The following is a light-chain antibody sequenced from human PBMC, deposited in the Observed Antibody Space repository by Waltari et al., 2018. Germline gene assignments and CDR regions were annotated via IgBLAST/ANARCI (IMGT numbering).Light chain of an antibody. CDR3: QQYYRSRT. V-gene: IGKV4-1*01. CDR1: QTVLYNSNDKNY. Sequence: SSQTVLYNSNDKNYLAWYQQKPGQPPRLLISWASIRESGVPDRFSGSGSGTDFTLTISSLQAEDVAVYYCQQYYRSRTFGQGTKVEIK. CDR2: WAS. J-gene: IGKJ1*01.